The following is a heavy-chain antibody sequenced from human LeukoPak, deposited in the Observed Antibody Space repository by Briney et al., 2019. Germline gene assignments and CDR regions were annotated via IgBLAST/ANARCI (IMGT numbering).Heavy chain of an antibody. CDR1: GVTFCNAW. J-gene: IGHJ4*02. D-gene: IGHD2-15*01. CDR2: IKSKTDSGTT. V-gene: IGHV3-15*01. Sequence: PGGSLRLSCAASGVTFCNAWICSVPEAPGKGVEWVCRIKSKTDSGTTDYAAPVTGRFSISRDDSKNTLYLQMNSLKTEDTAVYYCATDCSGGSCYTGGLDYWGQGTLVTVSS. CDR3: ATDCSGGSCYTGGLDY.